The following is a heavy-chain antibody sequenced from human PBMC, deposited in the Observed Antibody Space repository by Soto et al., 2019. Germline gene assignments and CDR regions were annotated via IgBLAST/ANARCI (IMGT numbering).Heavy chain of an antibody. Sequence: EVQLSQSGGGLVQPGESLTLSCSASGFTFSDFTMSWIRQSPGKGLEWVCTISRSGDRTFYADSVRGRLTVSRDNSKNALFLKVNSLRADDTAIYYCARPFPDKTYYYSGMDVWCQGTAVTVSS. CDR2: ISRSGDRT. CDR3: ARPFPDKTYYYSGMDV. CDR1: GFTFSDFT. V-gene: IGHV3-23*01. D-gene: IGHD2-21*01. J-gene: IGHJ6*02.